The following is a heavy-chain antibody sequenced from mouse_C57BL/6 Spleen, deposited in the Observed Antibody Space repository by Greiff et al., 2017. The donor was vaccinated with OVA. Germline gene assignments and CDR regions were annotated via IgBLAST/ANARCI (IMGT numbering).Heavy chain of an antibody. CDR1: GFTFSDYG. CDR3: ARQGLRRKAWFAY. J-gene: IGHJ3*01. D-gene: IGHD2-2*01. Sequence: DVQLVESGGGLVKPGGSLKLSCAASGFTFSDYGMHWVRQAPEKGLEWVAYISSGSSTIYYADTVKGRFTISRDNAKNTLFLQMTSLRSEDTAMYYCARQGLRRKAWFAYWGQGTLVTVSA. V-gene: IGHV5-17*01. CDR2: ISSGSSTI.